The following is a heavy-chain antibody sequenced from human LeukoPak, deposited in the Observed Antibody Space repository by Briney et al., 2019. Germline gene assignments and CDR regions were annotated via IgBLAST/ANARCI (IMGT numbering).Heavy chain of an antibody. CDR2: ISAYNGNT. CDR3: ARAFCSGGSCYFLDAFDI. D-gene: IGHD2-15*01. J-gene: IGHJ3*02. CDR1: GYTFTSYG. V-gene: IGHV1-18*01. Sequence: ASVKVSCKASGYTFTSYGICWVRQAPGQGLEWMGWISAYNGNTNYAQKLEGRVTMTRNTSISTAYMELSSLRSEDTAVYYCARAFCSGGSCYFLDAFDIWGQGTMVTVSS.